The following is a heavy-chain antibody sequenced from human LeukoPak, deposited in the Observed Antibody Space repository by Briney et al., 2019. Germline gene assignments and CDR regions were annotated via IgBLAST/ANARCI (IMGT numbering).Heavy chain of an antibody. V-gene: IGHV4-34*01. CDR1: GGSFSGYY. CDR2: INHSGST. D-gene: IGHD3-10*01. CDR3: ARGVKGFGELFPHDY. J-gene: IGHJ4*02. Sequence: PSETLSLTSAVYGGSFSGYYWSWIRQPPGKGLEWIGEINHSGSTNYNPSLKSRVTISVDTSKNQFSLKLSSVTAADTAVYYCARGVKGFGELFPHDYWGQGTLVTVSS.